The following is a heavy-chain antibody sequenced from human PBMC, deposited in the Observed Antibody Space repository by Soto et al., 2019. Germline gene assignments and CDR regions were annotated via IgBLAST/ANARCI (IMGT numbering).Heavy chain of an antibody. V-gene: IGHV3-7*01. Sequence: EVQLVESGGGLVQPGGSLRLSCAASGFTFSSYWMSWVRQAPGKGLEWVANIKQDGSEKYYVDSVKGRFTISRDNAKNSLNLQMNSLRAEDTAEYYCARVTDYYESSGYFDYWGQGTLVTVSS. CDR2: IKQDGSEK. CDR1: GFTFSSYW. D-gene: IGHD3-22*01. J-gene: IGHJ4*02. CDR3: ARVTDYYESSGYFDY.